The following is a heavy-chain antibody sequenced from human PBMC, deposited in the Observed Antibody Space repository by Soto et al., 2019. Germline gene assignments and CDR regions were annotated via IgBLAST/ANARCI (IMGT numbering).Heavy chain of an antibody. CDR2: IWYDGSNK. V-gene: IGHV3-33*01. CDR1: GFTFSSYG. D-gene: IGHD6-13*01. CDR3: ARDRGIAAAGPPGY. Sequence: PGGSLRLSCAASGFTFSSYGMHWVRQAPGKGLEWVAVIWYDGSNKYYADSVKGRFTISRDNSKNTLYLQMNSLRAEDTAVYYCARDRGIAAAGPPGYWGQGTPVTVSS. J-gene: IGHJ4*02.